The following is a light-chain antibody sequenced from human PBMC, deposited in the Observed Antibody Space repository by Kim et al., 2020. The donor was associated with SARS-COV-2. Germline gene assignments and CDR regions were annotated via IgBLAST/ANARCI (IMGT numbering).Light chain of an antibody. CDR2: DAS. V-gene: IGKV1-33*01. CDR1: QGITHY. CDR3: QQYNKSPLT. J-gene: IGKJ4*01. Sequence: DIRMTQSPSSLSASVGDRVTISCQASQGITHYLNWYHQKPGKAPNLLIYDASTLETGVPSRFSGSGFGTHFTLIISSLQPEDIATYNCQQYNKSPLTFGGGT.